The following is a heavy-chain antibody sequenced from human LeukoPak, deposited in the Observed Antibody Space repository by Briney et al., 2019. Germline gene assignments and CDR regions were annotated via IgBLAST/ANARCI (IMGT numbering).Heavy chain of an antibody. CDR3: ASFRYYYGSGSYYFDY. CDR2: IYHSGST. Sequence: SETLSLTCTVSGGSISSSSYYWGWIRQPPGKGLEWIGSIYHSGSTYYNPSLKSRVTISVDTSKNQFSLKLSSVTAADTAVYYCASFRYYYGSGSYYFDYWGQGTLVTVSS. V-gene: IGHV4-39*07. D-gene: IGHD3-10*01. J-gene: IGHJ4*02. CDR1: GGSISSSSYY.